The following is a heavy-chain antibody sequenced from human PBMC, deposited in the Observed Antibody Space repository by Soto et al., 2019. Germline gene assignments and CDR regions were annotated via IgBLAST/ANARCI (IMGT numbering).Heavy chain of an antibody. CDR1: GGTFSSYA. CDR3: ATDPLPNIVVEVADDYYYYGMDV. Sequence: QVQLVQSGAEVKKPGSSVKVSCKASGGTFSSYAISWVRQAPGQGLEWMGGIIPIFGTSNYAQKFQGRVTITADHSTSTAYMELSSLRSEDTAVYYCATDPLPNIVVEVADDYYYYGMDVSCQGTTVTVSS. J-gene: IGHJ6*02. V-gene: IGHV1-69*01. CDR2: IIPIFGTS. D-gene: IGHD2-15*01.